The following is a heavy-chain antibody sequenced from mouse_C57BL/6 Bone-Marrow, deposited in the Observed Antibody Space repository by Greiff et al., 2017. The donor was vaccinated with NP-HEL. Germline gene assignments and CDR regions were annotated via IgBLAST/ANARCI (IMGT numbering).Heavy chain of an antibody. CDR3: ARGGSNWDVGFAY. J-gene: IGHJ3*01. D-gene: IGHD4-1*01. CDR2: FHPYNDDT. V-gene: IGHV1-47*01. Sequence: QVQLKQSGAELVKPGASVKMSCKASGYTFTTYPIEWMKQNHGKSLEWIGNFHPYNDDTKYNEKFKGKATLTVEKSSSTVYLELSRLTSDDAAVYDCARGGSNWDVGFAYWGQGTLVTVSA. CDR1: GYTFTTYP.